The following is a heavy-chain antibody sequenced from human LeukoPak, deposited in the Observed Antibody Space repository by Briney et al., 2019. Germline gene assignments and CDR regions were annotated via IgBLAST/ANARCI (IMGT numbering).Heavy chain of an antibody. CDR1: GFTFDDYA. V-gene: IGHV3-43D*03. J-gene: IGHJ1*01. Sequence: GGSLRLSCAASGFTFDDYAMHWVRQAPGKGLEWVSLISWDGSSTYYIDSVKGRFTISRDNSKNSLYLQMNSLRAEDTALYFCAKGFNRVFKLPEYLQHWGQGTLVTVSS. CDR3: AKGFNRVFKLPEYLQH. D-gene: IGHD1-14*01. CDR2: ISWDGSST.